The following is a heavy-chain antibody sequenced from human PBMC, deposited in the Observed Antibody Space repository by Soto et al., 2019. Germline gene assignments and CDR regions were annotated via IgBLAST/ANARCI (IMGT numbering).Heavy chain of an antibody. CDR2: ISDSGGSA. D-gene: IGHD4-17*01. Sequence: SLRLSCAASGFTFSNYAMSWVRQAPGKGLEWVSGISDSGGSAYNADSVKGHFTISRDNAKSTLYLQMNSLRAEDTAVYYCAKDVSYGGKRPYYFDYWGQGTLVTVSS. J-gene: IGHJ4*02. CDR1: GFTFSNYA. CDR3: AKDVSYGGKRPYYFDY. V-gene: IGHV3-23*01.